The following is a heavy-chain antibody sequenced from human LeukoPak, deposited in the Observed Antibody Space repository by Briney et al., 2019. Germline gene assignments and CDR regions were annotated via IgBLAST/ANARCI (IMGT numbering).Heavy chain of an antibody. CDR2: IQFDGSHI. CDR3: AKRRDYYDSSGYYYVGFDY. V-gene: IGHV3-30*02. J-gene: IGHJ4*02. CDR1: GFTFSSYG. Sequence: GGSLRLSCAASGFTFSSYGMHWVRQAPGKGLEWVAFIQFDGSHIFYTDSVRGRFTISRDNSKNTLYLQMSSLRAEDTAVSYCAKRRDYYDSSGYYYVGFDYWGQGTLVTVSS. D-gene: IGHD3-22*01.